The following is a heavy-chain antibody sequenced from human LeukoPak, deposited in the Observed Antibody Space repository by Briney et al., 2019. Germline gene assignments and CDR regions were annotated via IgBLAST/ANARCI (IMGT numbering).Heavy chain of an antibody. CDR1: GFTFSIYD. J-gene: IGHJ3*02. D-gene: IGHD6-13*01. Sequence: GGSLRLSCAASGFTFSIYDMHWVRQVTGKGLEWVSGIDTAGGAYYPDSVKGRFTMSRENAKNSLHLQMNSLTAGDTAVYYCAKGEEWQLAEDAFDIWGQGTMVTVSS. V-gene: IGHV3-13*01. CDR2: IDTAGGA. CDR3: AKGEEWQLAEDAFDI.